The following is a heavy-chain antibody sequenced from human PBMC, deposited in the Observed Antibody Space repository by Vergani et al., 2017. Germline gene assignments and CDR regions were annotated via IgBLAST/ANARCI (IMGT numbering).Heavy chain of an antibody. D-gene: IGHD2-2*02. V-gene: IGHV3-33*06. CDR1: GFTFNQYG. CDR3: AKDFCSSTSCYTPPDAFDI. CDR2: TWYDGNNK. J-gene: IGHJ3*02. Sequence: QVQLVESGGGVVQPGRSLRLSCAASGFTFNQYGMHWVRQAPGKGLEWVAVTWYDGNNKQYADSVKGRFTISRDNSKSTMYLQMNSLRAEDTAVYYCAKDFCSSTSCYTPPDAFDIWGQGTMVTVSS.